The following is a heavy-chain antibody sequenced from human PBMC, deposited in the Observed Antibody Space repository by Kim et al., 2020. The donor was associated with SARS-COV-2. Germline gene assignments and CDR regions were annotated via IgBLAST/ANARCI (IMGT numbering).Heavy chain of an antibody. CDR3: AKDTAPASTVLFDY. Sequence: GGSLRLSCAASGFSFSAFAMSWVRQAPGKGLEWVSGISNTSDITFYADSVKGRFTISRDNSRNTLYLQMTSLRAEDTAIYYCAKDTAPASTVLFDYWGQGTLVTVSS. D-gene: IGHD2-2*01. CDR1: GFSFSAFA. V-gene: IGHV3-23*01. J-gene: IGHJ4*02. CDR2: ISNTSDIT.